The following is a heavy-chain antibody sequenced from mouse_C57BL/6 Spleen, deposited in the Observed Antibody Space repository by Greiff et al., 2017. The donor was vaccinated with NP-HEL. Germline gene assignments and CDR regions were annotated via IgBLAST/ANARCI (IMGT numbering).Heavy chain of an antibody. J-gene: IGHJ2*01. V-gene: IGHV1-82*01. CDR1: GYAFSSSW. Sequence: VKLMESGPELVKPGASVKISCKASGYAFSSSWMNWVKQRPGKGLEWIGRIYPGEGDTNYNGKFKGKATLTADKPSSTAYMQLSSLTSEDSAVYFCARSRGTGTSYFDYWGQGTTLTVSS. D-gene: IGHD4-1*01. CDR2: IYPGEGDT. CDR3: ARSRGTGTSYFDY.